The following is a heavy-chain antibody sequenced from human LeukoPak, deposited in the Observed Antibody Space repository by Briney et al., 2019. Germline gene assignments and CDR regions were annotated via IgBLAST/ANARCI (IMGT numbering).Heavy chain of an antibody. J-gene: IGHJ3*02. V-gene: IGHV4-39*02. D-gene: IGHD3-16*01. CDR3: VREGRVITFEENIGRSRAFDM. CDR2: IYYSGST. CDR1: GGSISSSSYY. Sequence: SETLSLTCTVSGGSISSSSYYWGWIRQPPGKGLEWIGSIYYSGSTYYNPSLKSRVTISVDTSKNQFSLKLSSVTAADTAVYYCVREGRVITFEENIGRSRAFDMWGQGTMVTVSS.